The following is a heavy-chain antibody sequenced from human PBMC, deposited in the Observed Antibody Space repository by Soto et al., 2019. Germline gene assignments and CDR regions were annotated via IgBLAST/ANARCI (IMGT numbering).Heavy chain of an antibody. J-gene: IGHJ3*02. Sequence: KPSETLSLTCTVSGGSISSYYWSWIRQPPGKGLEWIGYIYYSGSTNYNPSLKSRVTISVDTSKNQFSLKLSSVTAADTAVYYCARAEGEKVIYAFDIWGQETMVTVSS. CDR1: GGSISSYY. CDR2: IYYSGST. V-gene: IGHV4-59*01. D-gene: IGHD3-22*01. CDR3: ARAEGEKVIYAFDI.